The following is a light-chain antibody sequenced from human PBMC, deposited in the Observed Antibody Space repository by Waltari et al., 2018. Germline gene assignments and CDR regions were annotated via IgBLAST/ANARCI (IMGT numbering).Light chain of an antibody. CDR3: QVWVQSDHRVV. Sequence: SYVLPQPPSMSVAPGQTATATCGGDNILATSVHWSQQPAGQAPVLVIFDDTDRPSGIPERFSGSNSDNTATLTIKRVEAGDEADYFCQVWVQSDHRVVFGGGTRLTVL. V-gene: IGLV3-21*02. CDR2: DDT. CDR1: NILATS. J-gene: IGLJ2*01.